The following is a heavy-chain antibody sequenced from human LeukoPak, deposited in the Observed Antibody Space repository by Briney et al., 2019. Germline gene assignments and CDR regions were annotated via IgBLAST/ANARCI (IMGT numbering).Heavy chain of an antibody. J-gene: IGHJ4*02. CDR3: AKDQDYYGSGSLDH. V-gene: IGHV3-30*18. Sequence: GGSLRLSCAASGFTFSSYGMHWVRQAPGKGLEWVAVISYDGSNKYYADSVKGRFTISRDNSKNTLYLQMSSLRAEDTAVYYCAKDQDYYGSGSLDHWGQGTLVTVSS. CDR2: ISYDGSNK. D-gene: IGHD3-10*01. CDR1: GFTFSSYG.